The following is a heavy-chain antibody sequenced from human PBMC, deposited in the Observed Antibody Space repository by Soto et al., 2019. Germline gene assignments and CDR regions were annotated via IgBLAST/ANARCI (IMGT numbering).Heavy chain of an antibody. CDR2: IYYSGST. J-gene: IGHJ4*02. CDR1: GGSISSYY. Sequence: SETLSLTCTVSGGSISSYYWSWIRQPPGKGLEWIGYIYYSGSTNYNPSLKSRVTISVDTSKNQFSLKLSSVTAADTAVYYCARWNYYDSSGYFTFDYWGQGTLVTVSS. D-gene: IGHD3-22*01. V-gene: IGHV4-59*01. CDR3: ARWNYYDSSGYFTFDY.